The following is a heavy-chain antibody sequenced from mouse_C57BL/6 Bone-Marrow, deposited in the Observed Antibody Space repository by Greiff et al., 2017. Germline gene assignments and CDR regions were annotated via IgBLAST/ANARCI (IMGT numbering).Heavy chain of an antibody. CDR3: ARGYDYDYAMDY. D-gene: IGHD2-4*01. J-gene: IGHJ4*01. CDR1: GYSFTDYN. Sequence: EVKLVASGPELVKPGASVKISCKASGYSFTDYNMNWVKQSNGKSLEWIGVINPNYGTTSYNQKFKGKATLTVDQSSSTAYMQLNSLTSEDSAVYYCARGYDYDYAMDYWGQGTSVTVSS. V-gene: IGHV1-39*01. CDR2: INPNYGTT.